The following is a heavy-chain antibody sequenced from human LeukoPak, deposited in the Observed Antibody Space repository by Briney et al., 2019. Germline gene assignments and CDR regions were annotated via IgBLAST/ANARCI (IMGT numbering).Heavy chain of an antibody. CDR2: TYYRSKWYN. V-gene: IGHV6-1*01. Sequence: SQTLSLTCAISGDSVSSNSAAWNWIRQSPSRGLEWLGRTYYRSKWYNDYAVSVKSRITINPDTSKNQFSLQLNSVTPEDTAVYYCARDPSSGWYAGGVQGFDYWGQGTLVTVSS. J-gene: IGHJ4*02. CDR3: ARDPSSGWYAGGVQGFDY. D-gene: IGHD6-19*01. CDR1: GDSVSSNSAA.